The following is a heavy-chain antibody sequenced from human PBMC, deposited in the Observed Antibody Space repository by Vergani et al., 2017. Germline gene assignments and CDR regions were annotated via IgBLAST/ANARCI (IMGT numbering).Heavy chain of an antibody. J-gene: IGHJ6*03. Sequence: EVQLVESGGGLVKPGGSLRLSCAASGFTFSSYSMNWVRQAPGKGLEWVSSISSSSSYLYYADSVKGRFTISRDNAKNSLYLQMNSLRAEDTAVYYCARKGCSGGSCTHYYYYMDVWGKGTTVTVSS. V-gene: IGHV3-21*01. CDR2: ISSSSSYL. D-gene: IGHD2-15*01. CDR3: ARKGCSGGSCTHYYYYMDV. CDR1: GFTFSSYS.